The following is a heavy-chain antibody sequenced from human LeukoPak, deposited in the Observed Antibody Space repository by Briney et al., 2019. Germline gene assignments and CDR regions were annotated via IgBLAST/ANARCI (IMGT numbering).Heavy chain of an antibody. D-gene: IGHD5-18*01. CDR1: GGSISSSSYY. V-gene: IGHV4-39*01. CDR3: VRPTWIQLWEVWFDP. J-gene: IGHJ5*02. Sequence: PSETLSLTCTVSGGSISSSSYYWGWIRQPPGKGLEWIGSIYYSGSTYYNPSLKSRVTISVDTSKNQFSLKLSSVTAADTAVYYCVRPTWIQLWEVWFDPWGQGTLVTVSS. CDR2: IYYSGST.